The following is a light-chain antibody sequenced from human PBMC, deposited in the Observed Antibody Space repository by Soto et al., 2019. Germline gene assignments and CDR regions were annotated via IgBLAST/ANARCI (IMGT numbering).Light chain of an antibody. CDR3: QQRSNWPPVIT. CDR2: DAS. J-gene: IGKJ5*01. CDR1: QSFSSH. V-gene: IGKV3-11*01. Sequence: EIVLTQSPATLSLSPGERATLSCRASQSFSSHLAWYQQKPGQAPRPLIYDASKRATGIPARFSGRGSGTDFTLTISSLEPEDFAVYYCQQRSNWPPVITFGQGTRLEIK.